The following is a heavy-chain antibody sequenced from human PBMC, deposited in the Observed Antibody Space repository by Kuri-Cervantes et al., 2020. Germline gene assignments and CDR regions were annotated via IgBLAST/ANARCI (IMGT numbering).Heavy chain of an antibody. D-gene: IGHD6-6*01. CDR2: IYYSGRT. CDR1: GGSLSSYY. Sequence: SETLSLTCTVSGGSLSSYYWSWIRQPPWKGLEWIGFIYYSGRTNYYPSLRSRVTMSVDMSKDQVSLKLSSVTAADTALYYCARGVAARPREGYYFMDVLGKETTVTVSS. J-gene: IGHJ6*03. CDR3: ARGVAARPREGYYFMDV. V-gene: IGHV4-59*01.